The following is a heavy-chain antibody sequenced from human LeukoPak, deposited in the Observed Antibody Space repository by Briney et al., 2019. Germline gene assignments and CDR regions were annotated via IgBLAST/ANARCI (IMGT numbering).Heavy chain of an antibody. J-gene: IGHJ4*02. CDR3: ARGIDSSGWYLTRDRRYYFDY. CDR2: IYYSGST. Sequence: PSETLSLTCTVSGGSISSSSYYWGWIRQPPGKGLEWIGSIYYSGSTYYNPSLKSRVTISVDTSKNQFSLKLSSVTAADTAVYYCARGIDSSGWYLTRDRRYYFDYWGQGTLVTVSS. D-gene: IGHD6-19*01. CDR1: GGSISSSSYY. V-gene: IGHV4-39*01.